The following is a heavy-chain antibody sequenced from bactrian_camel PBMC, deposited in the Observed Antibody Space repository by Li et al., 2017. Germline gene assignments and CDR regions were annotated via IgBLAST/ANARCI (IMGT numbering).Heavy chain of an antibody. CDR2: IYNGGGQR. J-gene: IGHJ4*01. CDR3: AEGRGSRGEHCYSLNY. V-gene: IGHV3S31*01. Sequence: DVQLVESGGGSVEAGGSLRLSCQASRYIYRNLCMGWFRQAPGRAPAEREGIASIYNGGGQRWYHASVKGRFTISQDSAKSTVYLQMNNLQPEDTATYYCAEGRGSRGEHCYSLNYWGQGTQVTVS. CDR1: RYIYRNLC. D-gene: IGHD6*01.